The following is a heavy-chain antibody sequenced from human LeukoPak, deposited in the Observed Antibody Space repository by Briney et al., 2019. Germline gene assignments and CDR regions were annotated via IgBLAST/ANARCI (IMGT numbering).Heavy chain of an antibody. CDR2: INPSGGST. Sequence: ASVTVSCKVSGYTLTELSMHWVRQAPGQGLEWMGIINPSGGSTSYAQKFQGRVTMTRDTSTSTVYMELSSLRSEDTAVYYCARDPGIAVAGSVYFDYWGQGTLVTVSS. D-gene: IGHD6-19*01. CDR1: GYTLTELS. CDR3: ARDPGIAVAGSVYFDY. V-gene: IGHV1-46*01. J-gene: IGHJ4*02.